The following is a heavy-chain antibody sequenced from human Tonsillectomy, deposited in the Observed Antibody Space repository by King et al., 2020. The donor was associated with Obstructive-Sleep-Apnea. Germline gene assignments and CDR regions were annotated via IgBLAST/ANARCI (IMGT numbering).Heavy chain of an antibody. CDR2: ISSSSSTI. J-gene: IGHJ4*02. CDR3: AIAVFSGSSSSPSY. V-gene: IGHV3-48*04. CDR1: GFTFSSYS. Sequence: QLVQSGGGLVQPGGSLRLSCAASGFTFSSYSMNWVRQAPGKGLEWVSYISSSSSTIYYADSLKGRFTISRDNAKNSLYLQMNSLRAEDTAVYYCAIAVFSGSSSSPSYWGQGTLVTVSS. D-gene: IGHD6-13*01.